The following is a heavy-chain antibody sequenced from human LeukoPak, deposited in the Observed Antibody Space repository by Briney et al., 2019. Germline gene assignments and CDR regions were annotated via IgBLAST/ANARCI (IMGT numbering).Heavy chain of an antibody. CDR1: GFTFSSYV. V-gene: IGHV3-33*06. J-gene: IGHJ6*04. CDR2: IWYDGSNK. Sequence: GRSLRLSCAASGFTFSSYVMHWVRQAPGKGLEWVAVIWYDGSNKYYADSVKGRFTISRDNSKNTLYLQMNSLRAEDTAVYYCAKEGMVRGVNDVWGKGTTVTVSS. CDR3: AKEGMVRGVNDV. D-gene: IGHD3-10*01.